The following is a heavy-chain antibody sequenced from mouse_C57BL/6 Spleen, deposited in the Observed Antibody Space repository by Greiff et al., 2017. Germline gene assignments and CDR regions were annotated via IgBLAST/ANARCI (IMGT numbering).Heavy chain of an antibody. CDR1: GYAFSSSW. D-gene: IGHD2-3*01. Sequence: QVQLQQSGPELVKPGASVKISCKASGYAFSSSWMDWVKQRPGKGLEWIGRIYPGDGDTNYNGKFKGKATLTADKSSSTAFMQLSILTSEDSAVYFFAREGDDGYCDYWGQGTTLTVSS. CDR3: AREGDDGYCDY. V-gene: IGHV1-82*01. CDR2: IYPGDGDT. J-gene: IGHJ2*01.